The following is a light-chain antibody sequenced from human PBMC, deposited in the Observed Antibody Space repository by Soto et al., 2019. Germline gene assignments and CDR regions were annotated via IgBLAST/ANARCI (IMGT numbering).Light chain of an antibody. Sequence: QMTQSPSTLSASVGDTVTVTCRASQSVSGWLAWYQQKPGEAPKILIYDASALPSGVPSRFRGSGSGTEFTLAITRLQAEDFSTYYCQQLRMYPSTFGGGTKVDIK. CDR2: DAS. V-gene: IGKV1-5*01. CDR1: QSVSGW. J-gene: IGKJ4*01. CDR3: QQLRMYPST.